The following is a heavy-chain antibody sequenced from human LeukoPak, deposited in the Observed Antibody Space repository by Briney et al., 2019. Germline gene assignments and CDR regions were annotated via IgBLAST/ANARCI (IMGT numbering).Heavy chain of an antibody. V-gene: IGHV1-46*01. CDR3: ARVDSIIKYSSSQPAFDP. J-gene: IGHJ5*02. Sequence: ASVKVSCKASGYTFSNYYMHWVRQAPGQGLEWMGIINPSGDGTTYAQKFQGRVTMTRDTSTSTVYMELSSLRSEDTALYYCARVDSIIKYSSSQPAFDPWGQGTLVTVSS. D-gene: IGHD6-13*01. CDR2: INPSGDGT. CDR1: GYTFSNYY.